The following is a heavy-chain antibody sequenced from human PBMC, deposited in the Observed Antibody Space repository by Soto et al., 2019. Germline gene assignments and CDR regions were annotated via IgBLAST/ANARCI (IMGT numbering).Heavy chain of an antibody. J-gene: IGHJ5*02. Sequence: QVQLVESGGGVVQPGRPLRLSCAASGFTFSSYGIHWVRQAPGKGLEWVAHISYDGRNEHYEDSVKGRFTISRDNSKNTVYTEIDNPEAEDTGVYYCAEDYYYHDSCGYYIFDPWGQGTLVNVSS. CDR2: ISYDGRNE. CDR3: AEDYYYHDSCGYYIFDP. V-gene: IGHV3-30*18. D-gene: IGHD3-22*01. CDR1: GFTFSSYG.